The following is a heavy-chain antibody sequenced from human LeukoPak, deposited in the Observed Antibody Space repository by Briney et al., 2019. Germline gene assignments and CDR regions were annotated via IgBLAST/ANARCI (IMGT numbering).Heavy chain of an antibody. CDR1: GFTFSSYG. J-gene: IGHJ4*02. CDR2: ISYDGSNK. Sequence: PGGSLRLTCAASGFTFSSYGMHWVRQAPGKGLEWVAVISYDGSNKYYADSVKGRFTISRDNSKNTLYLQMNSLRAEDTAVYYCAKEAGDNPGNDYWGQGTLVTVSS. D-gene: IGHD1-14*01. V-gene: IGHV3-30*18. CDR3: AKEAGDNPGNDY.